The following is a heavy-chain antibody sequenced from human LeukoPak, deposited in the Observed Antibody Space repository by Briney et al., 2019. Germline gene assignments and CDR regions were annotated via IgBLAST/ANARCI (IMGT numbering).Heavy chain of an antibody. CDR3: AKDHPGYSSGWYLGGFDY. J-gene: IGHJ4*02. V-gene: IGHV3-20*04. D-gene: IGHD6-19*01. CDR1: GFTFDDYG. Sequence: GGSLRLSCAASGFTFDDYGMSWVRQAPGKGLEWVSGINWNGGSTGYADSVKGRFTISRDNAKNSLYLQMNSLRAEDTAVYYCAKDHPGYSSGWYLGGFDYWAREPWSPSPQ. CDR2: INWNGGST.